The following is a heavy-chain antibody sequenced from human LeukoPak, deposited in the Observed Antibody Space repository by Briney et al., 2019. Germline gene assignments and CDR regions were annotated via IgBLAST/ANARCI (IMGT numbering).Heavy chain of an antibody. CDR2: ISSGSSSI. V-gene: IGHV3-48*04. CDR1: GFTFSSYS. CDR3: ARGDYYYYYYMDV. Sequence: GGSLRLSCAVSGFTFSSYSMNWVRQAPGKGLEWVSYISSGSSSIYYPDSVKGRFTVSRDNGKNSLYLQMNSLRAEDTAVYYCARGDYYYYYYMDVWGKGTTVSVSS. J-gene: IGHJ6*03.